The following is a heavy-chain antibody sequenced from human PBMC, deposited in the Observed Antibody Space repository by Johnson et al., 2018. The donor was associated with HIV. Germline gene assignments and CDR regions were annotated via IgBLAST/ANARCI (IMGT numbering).Heavy chain of an antibody. CDR1: GFTFSTYA. CDR2: ISYDGSNK. CDR3: ARGGEGELPDAFDI. V-gene: IGHV3-30-3*01. Sequence: QVQLVESGGGVVQPGRSLRLSCVASGFTFSTYAMHWVRQAPGKGLEWVTIISYDGSNKFYADSVKGRFTISRDNSKNTLYLQMNSLRAEDTAVYYCARGGEGELPDAFDIWGQGTMVTVSS. J-gene: IGHJ3*02. D-gene: IGHD1-26*01.